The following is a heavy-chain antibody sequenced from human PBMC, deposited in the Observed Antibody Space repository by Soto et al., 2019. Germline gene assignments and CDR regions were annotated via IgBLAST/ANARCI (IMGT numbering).Heavy chain of an antibody. CDR1: GGSISTNY. Sequence: QVQLQESGPGLVKPSETLSLTCTVSGGSISTNYWSWIRQPPGKGLEWNGYIYNSGSSNYNPSLKSRVTISVDTSKNHFSLQLASVTAADTAVYYCARGDSHSSGYLIVGVLTQWGQGTLVTVSS. D-gene: IGHD3-22*01. J-gene: IGHJ4*02. CDR2: IYNSGSS. CDR3: ARGDSHSSGYLIVGVLTQ. V-gene: IGHV4-59*01.